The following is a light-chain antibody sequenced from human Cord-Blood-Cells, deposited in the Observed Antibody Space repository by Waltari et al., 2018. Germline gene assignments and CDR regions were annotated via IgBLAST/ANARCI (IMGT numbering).Light chain of an antibody. Sequence: QSALTQPASVSGSPGQSITISCTGTSSDVGSYNLVPWYQQHPGKAPKLMIYEVSKRPSGVSNRFSGSKSGNTASLTISGLQAEYEADYYCCSYAGSSTFVFGTGTKVTVL. CDR1: SSDVGSYNL. CDR3: CSYAGSSTFV. CDR2: EVS. V-gene: IGLV2-23*02. J-gene: IGLJ1*01.